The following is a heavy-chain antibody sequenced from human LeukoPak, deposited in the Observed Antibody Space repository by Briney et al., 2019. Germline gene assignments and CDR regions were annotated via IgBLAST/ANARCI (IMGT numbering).Heavy chain of an antibody. CDR2: ISGSGDRT. V-gene: IGHV3-23*01. CDR3: AKDSSILTGYYADY. D-gene: IGHD3-9*01. J-gene: IGHJ4*02. Sequence: GGSLRLSCAASGFTFSRYTMGWARQSPGKGLEWVSHISGSGDRTRYADSVKGRFTVSRDDSKNTLYLQMNSLRAEDTAVYYCAKDSSILTGYYADYWGQGTLVTVSS. CDR1: GFTFSRYT.